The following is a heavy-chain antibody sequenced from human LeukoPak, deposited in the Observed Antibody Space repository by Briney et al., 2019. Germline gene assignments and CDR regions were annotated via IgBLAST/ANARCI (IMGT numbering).Heavy chain of an antibody. V-gene: IGHV4-34*01. CDR2: FNRNVGT. D-gene: IGHD5-24*01. CDR1: GGSFSGYY. CDR3: ARLRRWLQPTNRDAFDI. J-gene: IGHJ3*02. Sequence: SETLSLTCAVYGGSFSGYYWTWIRQPPGMGLEWIGEFNRNVGTNYNPSLRSRVTISLDTSKNQFSLKLSSVTAADTAVYYCARLRRWLQPTNRDAFDIWGQGTMVTVSS.